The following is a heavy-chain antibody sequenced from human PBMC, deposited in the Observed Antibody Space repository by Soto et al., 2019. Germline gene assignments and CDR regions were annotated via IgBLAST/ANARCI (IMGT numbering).Heavy chain of an antibody. D-gene: IGHD5-18*01. J-gene: IGHJ6*03. Sequence: ASVKVSCKASGYTFTSYGISWVRQAPGQGLEWTGWISAYNGNTNYAQKLQGRVTMTTDTSTSTAYMELRSLRSDDTAVYYCARGGYSYGYNYYYYMDVWGKGTTVTVSS. CDR3: ARGGYSYGYNYYYYMDV. V-gene: IGHV1-18*01. CDR2: ISAYNGNT. CDR1: GYTFTSYG.